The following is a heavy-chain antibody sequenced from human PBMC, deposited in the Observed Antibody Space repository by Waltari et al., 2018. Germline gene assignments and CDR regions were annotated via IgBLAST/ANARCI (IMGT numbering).Heavy chain of an antibody. J-gene: IGHJ6*02. CDR1: GYTFTSYG. V-gene: IGHV1-18*01. Sequence: QVQLVQSGAEVKKPGASVKVSCKASGYTFTSYGISWVRQAPGPGLEWMGWISAYNGNTNYAQKLQGRVTMTTDTSTSTAYMELRSLRSDDTAVYYCARRRYSSSWFGILHYYGMDVWGQGTTVTVSS. CDR3: ARRRYSSSWFGILHYYGMDV. CDR2: ISAYNGNT. D-gene: IGHD6-13*01.